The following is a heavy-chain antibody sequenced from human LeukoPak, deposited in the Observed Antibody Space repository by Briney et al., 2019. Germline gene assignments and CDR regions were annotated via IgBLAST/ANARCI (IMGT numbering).Heavy chain of an antibody. CDR3: AKVRTGHYFDY. D-gene: IGHD1-1*01. J-gene: IGHJ4*02. CDR2: ISGTGGST. V-gene: IGHV3-23*01. Sequence: PGGSLRLSCGASGFSFSNYAMSWVRQAPGKGLEWVSSISGTGGSTYYADSVKGRFTISRDNSNNTLFLQMNSLRAEDTAVYYCAKVRTGHYFDYWGQGTLVTVSS. CDR1: GFSFSNYA.